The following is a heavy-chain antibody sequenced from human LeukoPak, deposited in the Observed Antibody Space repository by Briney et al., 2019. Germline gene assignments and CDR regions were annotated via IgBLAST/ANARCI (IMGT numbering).Heavy chain of an antibody. J-gene: IGHJ4*02. CDR1: GGSISSSSYY. Sequence: SETLSLTCTVSGGSISSSSYYWGWIRQPPGKGLEWIRSIYYSGSTYYNPSLKSRVTISVDTSKNQFSLKLSSVTAADTAVYYCARGGPGRYFDYWGQGTLVTVSS. CDR2: IYYSGST. CDR3: ARGGPGRYFDY. D-gene: IGHD3/OR15-3a*01. V-gene: IGHV4-39*07.